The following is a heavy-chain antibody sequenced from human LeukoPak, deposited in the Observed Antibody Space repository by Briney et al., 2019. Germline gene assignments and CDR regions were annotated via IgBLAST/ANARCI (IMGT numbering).Heavy chain of an antibody. CDR1: GGSISNDY. D-gene: IGHD3-10*01. J-gene: IGHJ4*02. Sequence: PSETLSLTCTVSGGSISNDYCSWIRQPPGKGLEWIGYIYYSGSTNYNPSLKSRVTISVDTSKEQCSLKLRSVTAADTAVYYCASGGFGEFNADYWGQGTLVTVSS. CDR2: IYYSGST. CDR3: ASGGFGEFNADY. V-gene: IGHV4-59*01.